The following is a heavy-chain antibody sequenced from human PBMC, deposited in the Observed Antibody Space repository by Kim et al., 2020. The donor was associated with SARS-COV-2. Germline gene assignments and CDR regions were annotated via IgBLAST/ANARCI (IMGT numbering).Heavy chain of an antibody. CDR3: ARVQYYAIYYYFDF. J-gene: IGHJ4*02. V-gene: IGHV4-34*01. Sequence: YNPSPKSRVTISIDTSKNQFSLKLNFVTAADTAVYYCARVQYYAIYYYFDFWGQGTLATVSS. D-gene: IGHD3-3*01.